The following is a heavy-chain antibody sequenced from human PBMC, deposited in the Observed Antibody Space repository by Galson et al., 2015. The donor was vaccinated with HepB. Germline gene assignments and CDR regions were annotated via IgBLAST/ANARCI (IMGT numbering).Heavy chain of an antibody. CDR2: ISSSSSYT. D-gene: IGHD3-10*01. V-gene: IGHV3-11*06. CDR3: ARGYQLLWFGELPYYFDY. J-gene: IGHJ4*02. CDR1: GFTFSDYY. Sequence: SLRLSCAASGFTFSDYYMSWIRQAPGKGLEWVSYISSSSSYTNYADSVKGRFTISRDNAKNSLYLQMNSLRAEDTAAYYCARGYQLLWFGELPYYFDYWGQGTLVTVSS.